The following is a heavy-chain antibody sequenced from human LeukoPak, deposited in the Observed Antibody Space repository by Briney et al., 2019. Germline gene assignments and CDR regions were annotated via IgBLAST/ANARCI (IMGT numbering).Heavy chain of an antibody. D-gene: IGHD2-2*01. Sequence: ASVKVSCKASGYTFTSYAMHWVHQAPGQRLEWMGWINAGNGNTKYSQEFQGRVTITRDTSASTAYMELSSLRSDDTAVYYCARDGGGCSSTSCYVGYFQHWGQGTLVTVSS. CDR1: GYTFTSYA. J-gene: IGHJ1*01. V-gene: IGHV1-3*01. CDR2: INAGNGNT. CDR3: ARDGGGCSSTSCYVGYFQH.